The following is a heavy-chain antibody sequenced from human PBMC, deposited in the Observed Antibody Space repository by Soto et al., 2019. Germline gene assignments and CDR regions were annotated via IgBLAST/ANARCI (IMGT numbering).Heavy chain of an antibody. V-gene: IGHV3-7*04. Sequence: PGGSLRLSCAASGFTFSSYWMSWVRQAPGKGLEWVANIKQDGSEKYYVDSVKGRFTISRDNAKNSLYLQMNSLRAEDTAVYYCARGAVYYDFWSGYCDYWGQGTLVTVSS. CDR3: ARGAVYYDFWSGYCDY. CDR1: GFTFSSYW. CDR2: IKQDGSEK. D-gene: IGHD3-3*01. J-gene: IGHJ4*02.